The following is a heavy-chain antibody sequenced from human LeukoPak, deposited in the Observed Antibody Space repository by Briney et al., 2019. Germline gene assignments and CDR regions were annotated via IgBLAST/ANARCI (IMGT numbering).Heavy chain of an antibody. V-gene: IGHV3-23*01. D-gene: IGHD6-6*01. Sequence: GGSVRLLCAASGFTFSSYAMRWVRQAPGKGLEWVSAISGSGGSTYYADSVKGRFTTSRDNSKNTLYLQMNSLRAEDTAVYYCAKDGGQLGAFDIWGQGTMVTVSS. J-gene: IGHJ3*02. CDR1: GFTFSSYA. CDR3: AKDGGQLGAFDI. CDR2: ISGSGGST.